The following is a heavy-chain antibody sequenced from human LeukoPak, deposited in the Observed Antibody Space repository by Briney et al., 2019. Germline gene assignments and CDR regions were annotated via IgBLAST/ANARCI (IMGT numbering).Heavy chain of an antibody. V-gene: IGHV1-8*01. CDR3: ARGQASGWYVRGYYYYGMDV. CDR2: INPNRGNT. D-gene: IGHD6-19*01. CDR1: GYTFTSYD. Sequence: ASVKVSCKASGYTFTSYDINWGRQATGQGRGWRGWINPNRGNTVYAQKLQRRVTMARNPSISTAYMELSSLRSEDTAVYYCARGQASGWYVRGYYYYGMDVWGKGNTVSVSS. J-gene: IGHJ6*04.